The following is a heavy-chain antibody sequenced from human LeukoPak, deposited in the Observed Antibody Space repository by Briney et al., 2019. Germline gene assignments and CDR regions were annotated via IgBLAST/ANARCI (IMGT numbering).Heavy chain of an antibody. CDR2: ISSSSSTI. J-gene: IGHJ4*02. V-gene: IGHV3-48*04. CDR1: GFTFSSYS. CDR3: ARGGGFRPPDH. Sequence: PGGSLRLSCAASGFTFSSYSMNWVRQAPGKGLEWVSYISSSSSTIYYADSVKGRFTISRDNAKNSLYLQMNSLRAEDTAVYYCARGGGFRPPDHWGQGTLVTVSS.